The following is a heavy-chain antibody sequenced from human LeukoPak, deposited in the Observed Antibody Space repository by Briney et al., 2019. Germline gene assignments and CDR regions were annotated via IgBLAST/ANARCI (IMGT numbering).Heavy chain of an antibody. CDR3: ARAPSYGSSWYLVDY. J-gene: IGHJ4*02. CDR1: GYTFTGYY. Sequence: ASVKVSCKASGYTFTGYYMHWVRQAPGQGLEWMGWINPNSGDANSAQKFQGRVTMTRDTSINTAYMELSRLTSDDTAVYYCARAPSYGSSWYLVDYWGQGTLVTVSS. V-gene: IGHV1-2*02. CDR2: INPNSGDA. D-gene: IGHD6-13*01.